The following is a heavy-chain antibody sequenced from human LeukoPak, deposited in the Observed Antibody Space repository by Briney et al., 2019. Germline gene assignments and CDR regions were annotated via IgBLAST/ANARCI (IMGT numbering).Heavy chain of an antibody. CDR2: IHYSGTT. J-gene: IGHJ4*02. D-gene: IGHD5-12*01. CDR3: ARRVGYEYFDY. V-gene: IGHV4-39*01. CDR1: GVSISSSDYY. Sequence: PSETLSLTCTVSGVSISSSDYYWGWIRQPPGKGLEWIGSIHYSGTTYYNPSLKSRVAISVDTSKNQFSLKLSSVTAADTAVYYCARRVGYEYFDYWGQGALVTVSS.